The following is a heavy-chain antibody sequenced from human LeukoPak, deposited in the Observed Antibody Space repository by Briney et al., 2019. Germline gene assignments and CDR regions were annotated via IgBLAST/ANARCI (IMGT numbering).Heavy chain of an antibody. CDR3: ARENSGSYREFDY. V-gene: IGHV4-39*07. CDR2: IFYSGNT. CDR1: GGSISSSTYY. D-gene: IGHD1-26*01. J-gene: IGHJ4*02. Sequence: SETLSLTCTVSGGSISSSTYYWGWIRQPPGKGLEWIGVIFYSGNTFYNPSLRSRVTISVDTSKNQFSLNLRSVTAADTAVYYCARENSGSYREFDYWGQGTLVTVSS.